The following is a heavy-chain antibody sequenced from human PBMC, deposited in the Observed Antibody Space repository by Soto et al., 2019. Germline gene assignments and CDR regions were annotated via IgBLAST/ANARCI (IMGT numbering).Heavy chain of an antibody. J-gene: IGHJ3*02. V-gene: IGHV3-11*01. CDR1: GFTFSDYY. Sequence: GGSLRLSCAASGFTFSDYYMSWIRQAPGKGLEWVSYISSSGSTIYYADSVKGRFIISRDNAKNSLYLQMNSLRAEDTAVYYCASPLSTDDDAFDIWGQGTMVTVSS. CDR3: ASPLSTDDDAFDI. CDR2: ISSSGSTI. D-gene: IGHD4-17*01.